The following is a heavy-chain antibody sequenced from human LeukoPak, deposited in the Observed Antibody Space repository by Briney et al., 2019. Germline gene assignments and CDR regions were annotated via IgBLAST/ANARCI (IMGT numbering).Heavy chain of an antibody. CDR2: IYPGDSDT. CDR3: ARRYYSGSGAPRGDFDY. V-gene: IGHV5-51*01. CDR1: GYSFTTYW. J-gene: IGHJ4*02. Sequence: GESLKISCKGSGYSFTTYWIGWVRQMPGKGLEWMGIIYPGDSDTRYSPSFQGQVTISADKSISTAYLQWSSLKASDTAIYYCARRYYSGSGAPRGDFDYWGQGTLVTVSS. D-gene: IGHD3-10*01.